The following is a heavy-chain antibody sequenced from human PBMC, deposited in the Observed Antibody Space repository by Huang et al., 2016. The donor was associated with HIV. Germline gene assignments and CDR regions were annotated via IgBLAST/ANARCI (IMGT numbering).Heavy chain of an antibody. CDR1: GGTITNHY. CDR3: ARLGYCGGDCCSGPFDH. CDR2: IYYSGST. D-gene: IGHD2-21*02. V-gene: IGHV4-59*11. J-gene: IGHJ4*02. Sequence: QVQLQESGPGLVKPSETLSLTCIVSGGTITNHYWSWIRQAPGKGLNWIGSIYYSGSTKYNPSLKSRFTMLVDRYKNQFALKMSSVTAADTAVYYCARLGYCGGDCCSGPFDHWGQGIQVTVSS.